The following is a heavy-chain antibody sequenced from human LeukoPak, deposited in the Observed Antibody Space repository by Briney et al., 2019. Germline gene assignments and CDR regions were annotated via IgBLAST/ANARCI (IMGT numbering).Heavy chain of an antibody. CDR2: ITDSGGNT. D-gene: IGHD1-26*01. V-gene: IGHV3-23*01. CDR1: GFTISSYA. CDR3: AKDGAQVGVTFDY. J-gene: IGHJ4*02. Sequence: GFLRLSCAASGFTISSYAMSWVRQAPGKGLEWVSSITDSGGNTYYADSVKGRFTISRDNSQNTLFLQMNSLRADDTATYYCAKDGAQVGVTFDYWGQGTLVTVSS.